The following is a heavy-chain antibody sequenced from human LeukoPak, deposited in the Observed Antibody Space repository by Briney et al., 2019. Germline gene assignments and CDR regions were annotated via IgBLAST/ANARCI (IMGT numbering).Heavy chain of an antibody. CDR2: INHSGST. Sequence: PSETLSLTCAVYGGSFSGYYWSWIRQPPGKGLEWIGEINHSGSTYYNPSLKSRVTISVDTSKNQFSLKLSSVTAADTAVYYCARSGIHGLKEGDIVVVPAAMTPLFDYWGQGTLVTVSS. D-gene: IGHD2-2*01. CDR3: ARSGIHGLKEGDIVVVPAAMTPLFDY. V-gene: IGHV4-34*01. J-gene: IGHJ4*02. CDR1: GGSFSGYY.